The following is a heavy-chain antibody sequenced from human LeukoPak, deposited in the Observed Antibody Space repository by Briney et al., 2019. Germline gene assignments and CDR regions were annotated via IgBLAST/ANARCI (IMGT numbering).Heavy chain of an antibody. V-gene: IGHV4-39*07. CDR2: IYVGGTT. Sequence: SETLSLTCTVSGGSISSISYYWGWIRQPPGKGLEWIGSIYVGGTTYYTPSLNSRLTISLDTSKNQFSLRLSSVTAADTAVFYCARGSSGRWDYFDYWGQGILVTVPS. D-gene: IGHD2-15*01. CDR3: ARGSSGRWDYFDY. J-gene: IGHJ4*02. CDR1: GGSISSISYY.